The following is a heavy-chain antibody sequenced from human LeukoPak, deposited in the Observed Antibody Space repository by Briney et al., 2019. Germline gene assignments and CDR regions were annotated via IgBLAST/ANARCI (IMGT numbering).Heavy chain of an antibody. Sequence: SVKVSCKASGGTFSSYAISWVRQAPGQGLEWMGRIIPILGIANYAQKFQGRVTITADKSTSTAYMELSSLRSEDTAVYYCARVLMIPMVRGVNLGDYYYYYGMDVWGQGTTVTVSS. CDR3: ARVLMIPMVRGVNLGDYYYYYGMDV. CDR2: IIPILGIA. CDR1: GGTFSSYA. D-gene: IGHD3-10*01. V-gene: IGHV1-69*04. J-gene: IGHJ6*02.